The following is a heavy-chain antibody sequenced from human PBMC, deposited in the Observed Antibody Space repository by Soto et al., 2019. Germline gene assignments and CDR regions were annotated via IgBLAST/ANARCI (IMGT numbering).Heavy chain of an antibody. CDR2: ISLSSSTI. Sequence: EVQLVESGGGLVQPGGSLRLSCAASGFTFSSYNMNWVRQAPGKGLEWVSDISLSSSTIFYADSVKGRFTISRDNAKNSLYLQMNSLRAEDTVVYYCARDSRNYYYYMDVWGKGTPVTVSS. CDR3: ARDSRNYYYYMDV. CDR1: GFTFSSYN. J-gene: IGHJ6*03. V-gene: IGHV3-48*01.